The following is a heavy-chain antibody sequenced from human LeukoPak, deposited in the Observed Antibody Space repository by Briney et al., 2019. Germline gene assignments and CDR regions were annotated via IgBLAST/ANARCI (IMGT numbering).Heavy chain of an antibody. Sequence: GGSLRLSCKASGFTFTNAWMNWVRQAPGKGLLWVSRINSDGSSTSYADSVKGRFTISRDNAKNTLYLQMNSLRAEDTAVYYCARRIAAAAAPYYFDYWGQGTLVTVSS. D-gene: IGHD6-13*01. V-gene: IGHV3-74*01. J-gene: IGHJ4*02. CDR2: INSDGSST. CDR3: ARRIAAAAAPYYFDY. CDR1: GFTFTNAW.